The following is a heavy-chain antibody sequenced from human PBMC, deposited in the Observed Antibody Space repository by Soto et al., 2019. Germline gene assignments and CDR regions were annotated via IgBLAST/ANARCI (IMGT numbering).Heavy chain of an antibody. CDR1: GDYISAYS. Sequence: SETLSLTCTVSGDYISAYSWSWIRQPPGKGLEWIGYIYYSGSTYYNPSLKGRVTISVDTSKNQFSLKLSSVTAADTAVYYCARAPQKYYDFNPGWFDPWGQGTLVTVSS. J-gene: IGHJ5*02. CDR2: IYYSGST. D-gene: IGHD3-3*01. CDR3: ARAPQKYYDFNPGWFDP. V-gene: IGHV4-30-4*01.